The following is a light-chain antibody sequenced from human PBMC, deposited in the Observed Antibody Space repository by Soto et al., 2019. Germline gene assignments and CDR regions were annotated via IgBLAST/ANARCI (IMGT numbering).Light chain of an antibody. V-gene: IGLV1-44*01. J-gene: IGLJ3*02. CDR3: APWDDGLNGPL. Sequence: QSALTQPPSVSGTPGQRITISCSGGSSNIGSNPVNWYQHLPGTAPKLLIYNDNQRPSGVPARFSGSRSGTSASLAISGLQSEDEADYCCAPWDDGLNGPLFGGGTKLTVL. CDR2: NDN. CDR1: SSNIGSNP.